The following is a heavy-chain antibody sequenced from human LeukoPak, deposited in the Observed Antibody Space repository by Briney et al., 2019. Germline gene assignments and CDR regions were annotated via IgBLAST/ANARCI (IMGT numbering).Heavy chain of an antibody. Sequence: GGSLRLSCAASGFTFSSYWMSWVRQAPGKGLEWVANIKQDGSEKYYVDSVKGRFTISRDNAKNSLYLQMNSLRAEDTAVYYCARRMVRGVITRADWFDLWGQGTLVTVSS. CDR2: IKQDGSEK. J-gene: IGHJ5*02. D-gene: IGHD3-10*01. CDR3: ARRMVRGVITRADWFDL. CDR1: GFTFSSYW. V-gene: IGHV3-7*01.